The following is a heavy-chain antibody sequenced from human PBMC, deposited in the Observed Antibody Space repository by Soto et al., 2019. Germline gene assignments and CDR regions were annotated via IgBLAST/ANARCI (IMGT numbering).Heavy chain of an antibody. J-gene: IGHJ6*02. D-gene: IGHD6-25*01. Sequence: PSETLSLTCAVSGGSISSSNWWSWVRQPPGKGLEWIGEIYHSGSTNYNPSLKSRVTISVDKSKNQFSLKLSSVTAADTAVYYCARTPGLDYYYGMDVWVQGTTVTVSS. CDR2: IYHSGST. V-gene: IGHV4-4*02. CDR3: ARTPGLDYYYGMDV. CDR1: GGSISSSNW.